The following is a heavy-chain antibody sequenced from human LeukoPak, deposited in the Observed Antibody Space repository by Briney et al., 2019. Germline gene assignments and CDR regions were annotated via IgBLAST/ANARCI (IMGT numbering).Heavy chain of an antibody. J-gene: IGHJ5*02. CDR2: INPNSGGT. V-gene: IGHV1-2*02. CDR1: GYTFTGYY. Sequence: ASVKVSCKASGYTFTGYYTHWVRQAPGQGLEWMGWINPNSGGTNYAQKFQGRVTMTRDTSISTAYMELSRLRSDDTAVYYCARDESGDYDFWSGHNWFDPWGQGTLVTVSS. CDR3: ARDESGDYDFWSGHNWFDP. D-gene: IGHD3-3*01.